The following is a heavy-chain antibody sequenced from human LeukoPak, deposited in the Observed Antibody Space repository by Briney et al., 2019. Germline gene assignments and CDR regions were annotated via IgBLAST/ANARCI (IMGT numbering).Heavy chain of an antibody. Sequence: SSETLSLTCSVSGASISSGSNYWGWIRQPPGKTLEWIGSIYSSGSTYYNSSLQSRVIIIIDTPKNHFSLRLTSVTAADTAVFFCARFVVVRGPMEYYYYYMDVWGRGTTVIVSS. J-gene: IGHJ6*03. CDR1: GASISSGSNY. V-gene: IGHV4-39*07. D-gene: IGHD2-2*01. CDR3: ARFVVVRGPMEYYYYYMDV. CDR2: IYSSGST.